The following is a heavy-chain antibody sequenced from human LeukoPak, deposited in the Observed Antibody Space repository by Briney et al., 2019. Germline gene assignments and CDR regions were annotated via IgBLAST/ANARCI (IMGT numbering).Heavy chain of an antibody. CDR3: ARDSDVAYCGGDCYSGWFDP. J-gene: IGHJ5*02. CDR1: GGSISSSSYY. CDR2: IYYSGST. V-gene: IGHV4-39*07. D-gene: IGHD2-21*02. Sequence: SETLSLTCTVSGGSISSSSYYWGWIRQPPGKGLEWIGSIYYSGSTYYNPSLKSRVTISVDTSKNQFSLKLSSVTAADTAVYYCARDSDVAYCGGDCYSGWFDPWGQGTLVTVSS.